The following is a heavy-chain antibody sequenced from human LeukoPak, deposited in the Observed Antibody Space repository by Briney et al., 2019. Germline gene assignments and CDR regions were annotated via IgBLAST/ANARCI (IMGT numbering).Heavy chain of an antibody. CDR1: GYSISSGYY. D-gene: IGHD3-10*01. J-gene: IGHJ4*02. CDR2: IYHSGST. Sequence: SETLSLTCTVSGYSISSGYYWGWIRQPPGKGLEWIGSIYHSGSTYYNPSLKSRVTISVDTSKNQFSLKLSSVTAADTAVYYCARGRMVRGLDYWGQGTLVTVSS. V-gene: IGHV4-38-2*02. CDR3: ARGRMVRGLDY.